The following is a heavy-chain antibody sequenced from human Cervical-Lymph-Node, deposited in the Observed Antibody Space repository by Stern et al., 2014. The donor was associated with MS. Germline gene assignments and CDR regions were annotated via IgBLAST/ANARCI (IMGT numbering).Heavy chain of an antibody. Sequence: QLQLQESGPGLVKPSETLSLTCTVSGGSISTYYWSWIRQPPGKGLEWIGYIYYEGNTKYNPSLKSRVTISVDTSDQFSLKLSSVTAADTAVYYCARDNIPFRYGMDVWGQGTTVTVSS. CDR3: ARDNIPFRYGMDV. CDR1: GGSISTYY. D-gene: IGHD2-21*01. J-gene: IGHJ6*02. CDR2: IYYEGNT. V-gene: IGHV4-59*01.